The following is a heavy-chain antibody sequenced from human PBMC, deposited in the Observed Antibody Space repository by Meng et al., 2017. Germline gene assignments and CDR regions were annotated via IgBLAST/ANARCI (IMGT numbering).Heavy chain of an antibody. CDR2: INPKSGDT. V-gene: IGHV1-2*06. J-gene: IGHJ4*02. D-gene: IGHD6-25*01. Sequence: QVPLVESGAEVKKPGASVKVSCKPSRYNFPDYYILWVRRAPGQGLEWMGRINPKSGDTHYAQKFQARVTMTGDTSISTAYMELSGLRSDDTAMYYCARDEDISAAGKLFGDYWGQGTLVTVSS. CDR1: RYNFPDYY. CDR3: ARDEDISAAGKLFGDY.